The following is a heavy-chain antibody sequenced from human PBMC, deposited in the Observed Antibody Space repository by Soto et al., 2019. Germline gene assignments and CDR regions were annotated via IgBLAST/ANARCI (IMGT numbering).Heavy chain of an antibody. J-gene: IGHJ3*02. CDR3: GKVGRATYDAFDI. V-gene: IGHV3-23*01. CDR1: GFTFSSYA. CDR2: ISGSGGST. D-gene: IGHD1-26*01. Sequence: GGSLRLSCAASGFTFSSYAMSWVRQAPGKGLERVSAISGSGGSTYYADSVKGRFTISRDNSKNTLYLQRNSLRAEDTAVYYCGKVGRATYDAFDIWGQGTRVNVSS.